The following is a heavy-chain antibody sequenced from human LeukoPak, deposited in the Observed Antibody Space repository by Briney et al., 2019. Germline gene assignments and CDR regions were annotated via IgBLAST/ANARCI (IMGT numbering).Heavy chain of an antibody. J-gene: IGHJ2*01. CDR1: GFTFSSYP. D-gene: IGHD6-19*01. CDR3: AKGAYSSGWHYWYFDL. Sequence: GGSLRLSRAASGFTFSSYPMSWVRQAPGKGLEWVSAISGSGGSTYYADSVKGRFTISRDNSKNTLYLQMNSLRAEDAAVYYCAKGAYSSGWHYWYFDLWGRGTLVTVSS. V-gene: IGHV3-23*01. CDR2: ISGSGGST.